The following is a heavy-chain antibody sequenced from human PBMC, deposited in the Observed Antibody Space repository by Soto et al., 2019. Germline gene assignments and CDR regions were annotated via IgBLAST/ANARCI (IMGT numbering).Heavy chain of an antibody. CDR2: IIPLIDIA. D-gene: IGHD5-12*01. CDR3: ARDSPIGSTFSGYDAIDY. Sequence: QVQQVQSGAEVKKPGSSVKVSCKASGGTFSNDIITWVRQAPGQGLEWMGRIIPLIDIANYAQKFQGRVTITADKSTSTAYMELNSLRTEDTAVYYCARDSPIGSTFSGYDAIDYWGQGTLVTVSS. CDR1: GGTFSNDI. V-gene: IGHV1-69*08. J-gene: IGHJ4*02.